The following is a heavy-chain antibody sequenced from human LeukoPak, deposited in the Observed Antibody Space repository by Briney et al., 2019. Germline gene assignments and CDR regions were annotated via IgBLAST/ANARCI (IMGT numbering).Heavy chain of an antibody. CDR2: ISSSSSYI. Sequence: GGSLRLSCAASGFTFSSYSMNWVRQAPGKGLEWVSSISSSSSYIYYADSVKGRFTISRDNAKNMLYLQMNSLRAEDTAVYYCARGASSGYRIDYWGQGTLVTVSS. V-gene: IGHV3-21*06. CDR3: ARGASSGYRIDY. CDR1: GFTFSSYS. D-gene: IGHD3-16*02. J-gene: IGHJ4*02.